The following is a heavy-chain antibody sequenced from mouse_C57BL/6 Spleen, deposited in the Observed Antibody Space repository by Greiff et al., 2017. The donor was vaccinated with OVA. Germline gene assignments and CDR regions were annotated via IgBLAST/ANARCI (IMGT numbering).Heavy chain of an antibody. Sequence: VQLQQPGAELVKPGASVKLSCKASGYTFTSYWMQWVKQRPGQGLEWIGEIDPSDSYTNYNQKFKGKATLTVDTSSSTAYMQLSSLTSEDSAVYYCARSTVDLWGTGTTVTVSS. CDR3: ARSTVDL. CDR1: GYTFTSYW. D-gene: IGHD3-2*01. J-gene: IGHJ1*03. CDR2: IDPSDSYT. V-gene: IGHV1-50*01.